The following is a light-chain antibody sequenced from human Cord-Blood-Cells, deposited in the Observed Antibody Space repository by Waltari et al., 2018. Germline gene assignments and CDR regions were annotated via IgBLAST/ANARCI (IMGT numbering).Light chain of an antibody. CDR2: TAS. J-gene: IGKJ2*01. Sequence: DIQMTKSPSILSAFVGDSVTITCRASQSISSWLAWYQQKPGKAPKLLIYTASSLESGVPSRFSGSGSGTEFTLTISSLQPYDFATYYCQQYNSYSYTFGQGTKLEIK. CDR3: QQYNSYSYT. CDR1: QSISSW. V-gene: IGKV1-5*03.